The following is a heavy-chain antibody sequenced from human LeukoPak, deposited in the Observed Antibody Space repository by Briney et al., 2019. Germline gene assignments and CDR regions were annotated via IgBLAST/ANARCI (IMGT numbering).Heavy chain of an antibody. CDR2: INPNSGGT. J-gene: IGHJ4*02. CDR1: GYTFTGYY. D-gene: IGHD3-16*02. CDR3: ARVEVGDYAWGSYRL. V-gene: IGHV1-2*02. Sequence: ASVKVSCKASGYTFTGYYMHWVRQAPGQGLEWMGWINPNSGGTNYAQKFQGRVTMTRDTSISTAYMELSRLRSDDTAVYYCARVEVGDYAWGSYRLWGQGTLVTVSS.